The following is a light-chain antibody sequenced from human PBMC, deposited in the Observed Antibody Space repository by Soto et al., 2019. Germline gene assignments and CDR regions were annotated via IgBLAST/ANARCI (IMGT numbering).Light chain of an antibody. CDR2: GAS. CDR1: QSVSSN. CDR3: QQYNNWPMYT. Sequence: EIVMTQSPATLSVSPGARATLSCRASQSVSSNLAWYQQKPGQAPRLRIYGASTRATGIPARFSGSGSGTEFTLTISSLQSEDFAVYYCQQYNNWPMYTFGQGTKLEIK. V-gene: IGKV3-15*01. J-gene: IGKJ2*01.